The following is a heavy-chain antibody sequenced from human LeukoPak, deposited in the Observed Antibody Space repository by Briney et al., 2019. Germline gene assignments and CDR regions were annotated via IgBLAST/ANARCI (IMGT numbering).Heavy chain of an antibody. CDR1: GYTFTGYY. CDR2: INPNSGGT. D-gene: IGHD1-26*01. J-gene: IGHJ4*02. V-gene: IGHV1-2*02. CDR3: TRLGATTYDY. Sequence: ASVKVSCKASGYTFTGYYMHWVRQAPGQGLEWMGWINPNSGGTNYAQKFQDRVTMTRDTSISTGYMELSRLKSDDTAVYYCTRLGATTYDYWGQGTLVTVSS.